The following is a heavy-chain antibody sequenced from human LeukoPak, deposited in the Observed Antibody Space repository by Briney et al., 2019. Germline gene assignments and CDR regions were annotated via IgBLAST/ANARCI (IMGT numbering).Heavy chain of an antibody. CDR1: GGSITSSGFY. V-gene: IGHV4-39*07. CDR3: ARQPNIVVVDNWFDP. CDR2: IYYGGSA. D-gene: IGHD2-15*01. J-gene: IGHJ5*02. Sequence: KSSETLSLTCTVSGGSITSSGFYWGWIRQPPGKGLEWIGNIYYGGSAYYNPSLKSRVTISVDTSKNQFSLKLSSVTAADTAVYYCARQPNIVVVDNWFDPWGKGTLVAVSS.